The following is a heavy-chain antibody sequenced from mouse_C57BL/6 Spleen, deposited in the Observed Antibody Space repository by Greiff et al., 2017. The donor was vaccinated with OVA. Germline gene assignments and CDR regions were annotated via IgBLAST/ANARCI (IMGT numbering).Heavy chain of an antibody. J-gene: IGHJ3*01. CDR3: ARTSSGYWFAY. CDR2: IWSGGST. D-gene: IGHD3-2*02. V-gene: IGHV2-2*01. CDR1: GFSLTSYG. Sequence: QVQLQQSGPGLVQPSQSLSITCTVSGFSLTSYGVHWVRQSPGKGLEWLGVIWSGGSTDYNAAFISRLSISKDNSKSQVFFKMNSLQADDTAIYYCARTSSGYWFAYWGQGTLVTVSA.